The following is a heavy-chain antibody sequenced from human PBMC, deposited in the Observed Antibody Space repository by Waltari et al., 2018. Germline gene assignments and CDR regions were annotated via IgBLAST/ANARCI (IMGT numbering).Heavy chain of an antibody. CDR2: ISSSSSTI. V-gene: IGHV3-48*01. CDR1: GFTFSSYS. CDR3: ARWGSYYGDYGLGY. J-gene: IGHJ4*02. Sequence: EVQLVESGGGLVQPGGSLRLSCAASGFTFSSYSMNWVRQAPGKGLEWVSYISSSSSTIYYADSVKGRFTISRDNAKNSLYLQMNSLRAEDTAVYYCARWGSYYGDYGLGYWGQGTLVTVSS. D-gene: IGHD4-17*01.